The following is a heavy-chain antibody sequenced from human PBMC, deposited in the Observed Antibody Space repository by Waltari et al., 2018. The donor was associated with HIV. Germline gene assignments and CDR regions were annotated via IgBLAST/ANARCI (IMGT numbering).Heavy chain of an antibody. Sequence: QVQLQQWGAGLLKPSETLSLTCAVYGGSFSGYYWSWIRQPPGKGLEWIGEINHSGSTNYNPSLKSRVTISVDKSKNQFSLKLSSVTAADTAVYYCARVSMRAAPSPFDYWGQGTLVTVSS. V-gene: IGHV4-34*01. J-gene: IGHJ4*02. D-gene: IGHD3-22*01. CDR2: INHSGST. CDR3: ARVSMRAAPSPFDY. CDR1: GGSFSGYY.